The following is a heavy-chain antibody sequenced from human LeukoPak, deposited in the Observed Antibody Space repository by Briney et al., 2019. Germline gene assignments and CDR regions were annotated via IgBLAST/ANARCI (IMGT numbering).Heavy chain of an antibody. CDR1: GFSFSNYD. V-gene: IGHV3-13*01. J-gene: IGHJ3*02. CDR2: IGTLDDT. Sequence: GGSLRLSCATSGFSFSNYDMHWVRQVTGKGLEWVSSIGTLDDTYYEDSVRGRFSVSRENAKKSLYLQMNSLIAGDTAVYYCAGGNFSDSGGAFHIWGHGTMVTVSS. D-gene: IGHD3-22*01. CDR3: AGGNFSDSGGAFHI.